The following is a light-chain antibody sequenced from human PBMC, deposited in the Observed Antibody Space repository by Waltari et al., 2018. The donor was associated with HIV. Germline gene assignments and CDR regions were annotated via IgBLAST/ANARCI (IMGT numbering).Light chain of an antibody. CDR1: GSDIGLYDL. CDR3: SAYTMSGSLV. V-gene: IGLV2-14*01. J-gene: IGLJ2*01. CDR2: GVS. Sequence: QSALTQPASLSGSPGQSITITCRGTGSDIGLYDLVSWYRQEPGKAPLLLIYGVSNRPSEISRRFSGSKARNTASLTSSALQADDEGDYYCSAYTMSGSLVFGGGTKLTVL.